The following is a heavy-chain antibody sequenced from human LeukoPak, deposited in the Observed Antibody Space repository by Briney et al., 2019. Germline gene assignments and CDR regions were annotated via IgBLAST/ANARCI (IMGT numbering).Heavy chain of an antibody. D-gene: IGHD6-25*01. Sequence: SETLSLTCTVSDGSLSSYYWSWIRQPAGKGLEWIGRIYTSGSTSYNPSLKSRVTMSVDTSKKQFSLKLSSVTAADTAVYYCARDTISGHFDYWAREPWSPFPQ. CDR1: DGSLSSYY. J-gene: IGHJ4*02. CDR2: IYTSGST. CDR3: ARDTISGHFDY. V-gene: IGHV4-4*07.